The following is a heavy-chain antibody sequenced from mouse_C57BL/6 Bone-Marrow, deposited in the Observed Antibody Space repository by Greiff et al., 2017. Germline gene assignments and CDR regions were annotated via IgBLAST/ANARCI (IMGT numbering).Heavy chain of an antibody. Sequence: MQLQQSGAELVKPGASVKLSCKASGYTFTSYWMHWVKQRPGRGLEWIGRIDPNSGGTKYNEKFKSKATLTVDKPSSTAYMQLSSLTSEDSAVYYCARGSNFNYYAMDYWGQGTSVTVSS. J-gene: IGHJ4*01. CDR3: ARGSNFNYYAMDY. D-gene: IGHD2-5*01. CDR1: GYTFTSYW. CDR2: IDPNSGGT. V-gene: IGHV1-72*01.